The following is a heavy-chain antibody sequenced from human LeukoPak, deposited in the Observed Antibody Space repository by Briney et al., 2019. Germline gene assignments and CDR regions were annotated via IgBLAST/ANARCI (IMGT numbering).Heavy chain of an antibody. CDR1: GFTFSSYA. D-gene: IGHD6-13*01. V-gene: IGHV3-30-3*01. CDR3: AREGLVLAAAGTGPYY. Sequence: GGSLRLSCAASGFTFSSYAMPWVRQAPGKGLEWVAVISYDGSNKYYADSVKGRFTISRDNSKNTLYLQMNSLRAEDTAVYYCAREGLVLAAAGTGPYYWGQGTLVTVSS. J-gene: IGHJ4*02. CDR2: ISYDGSNK.